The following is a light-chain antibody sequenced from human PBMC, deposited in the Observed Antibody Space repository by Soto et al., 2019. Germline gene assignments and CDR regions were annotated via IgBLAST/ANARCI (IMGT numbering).Light chain of an antibody. V-gene: IGKV3-11*01. Sequence: EIVLTQSPATVSLSPGERATLSCRASQSVSSYLAWYQQKPGQAPRLLIYDASNRATGIPARFSGSGSGTDFTLTISSLEPEDFAVYYCQQRSHWRTFGQGTKVDIK. CDR1: QSVSSY. CDR2: DAS. J-gene: IGKJ1*01. CDR3: QQRSHWRT.